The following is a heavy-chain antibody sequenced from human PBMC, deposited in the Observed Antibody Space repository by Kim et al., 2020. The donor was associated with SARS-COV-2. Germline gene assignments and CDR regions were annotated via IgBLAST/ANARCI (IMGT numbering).Heavy chain of an antibody. CDR3: AKAPDGGSGSYCDY. CDR2: ISGSGGST. J-gene: IGHJ4*02. D-gene: IGHD3-10*01. Sequence: GGSLRLSCAASGFTFSSYAMSWVRQAPGKGLEWVSAISGSGGSTYYADSVKGRFTISRDNSKNTLYLQMNSLRAEDTAVYYCAKAPDGGSGSYCDYWGQGTLVTVSS. CDR1: GFTFSSYA. V-gene: IGHV3-23*01.